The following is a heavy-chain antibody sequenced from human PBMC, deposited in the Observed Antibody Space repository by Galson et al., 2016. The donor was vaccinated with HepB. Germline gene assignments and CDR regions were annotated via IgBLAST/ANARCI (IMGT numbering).Heavy chain of an antibody. CDR2: INAGNGNT. Sequence: SVKVSCKASGYTFTSYVMHWVRQAPGQRLEWMGWINAGNGNTKYSQKFQGRVTITRDTSASTAYMELSSLRPEDTGVFYCVRDLDIAAGLNWGQGTLITVSS. CDR3: VRDLDIAAGLN. J-gene: IGHJ4*02. D-gene: IGHD6-13*01. CDR1: GYTFTSYV. V-gene: IGHV1-3*01.